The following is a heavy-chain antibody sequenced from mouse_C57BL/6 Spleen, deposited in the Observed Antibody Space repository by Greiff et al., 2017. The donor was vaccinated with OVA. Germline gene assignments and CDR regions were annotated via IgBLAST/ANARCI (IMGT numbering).Heavy chain of an antibody. CDR3: ARRRDYYYGSSDYAMDY. V-gene: IGHV1-47*01. D-gene: IGHD1-1*01. J-gene: IGHJ4*01. Sequence: QVQLKESGAELVKPGASVKMSCKASGYTFTTYPIEWMKQTHGKSLEWIGNFHPYNDDTKYNEKFKGKATLTVEKSSSTVYLELSRLTSDDSAVYYCARRRDYYYGSSDYAMDYWGQGTSVTVSS. CDR1: GYTFTTYP. CDR2: FHPYNDDT.